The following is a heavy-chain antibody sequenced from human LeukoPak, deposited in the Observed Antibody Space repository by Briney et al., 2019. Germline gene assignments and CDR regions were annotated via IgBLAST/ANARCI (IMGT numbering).Heavy chain of an antibody. CDR3: ARWGIGARIAFDI. CDR2: IYTSGST. D-gene: IGHD6-6*01. Sequence: SETLSLTCTVSGGSISSGSYYWSWIRQPAGKGLEWIGRIYTSGSTNYNPSLKSRVTISVDTSKNQFSLKLSSVTAADTAVYYCARWGIGARIAFDIWGQGTMVTVSS. CDR1: GGSISSGSYY. J-gene: IGHJ3*02. V-gene: IGHV4-61*02.